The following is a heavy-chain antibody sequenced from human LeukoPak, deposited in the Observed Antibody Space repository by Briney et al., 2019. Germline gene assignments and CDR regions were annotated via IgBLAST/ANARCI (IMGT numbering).Heavy chain of an antibody. D-gene: IGHD1-1*01. CDR1: GGSISSYY. V-gene: IGHV4-59*12. Sequence: SETLSLTCTVSGGSISSYYWSWIRQPPGKGLEWIGSIYYSGSTYYNPSLKSRVTISVDTSKNQFSLKLSSVTAADTAVYYCARDSHRYPNWNDGVDNWFDPWGQGTLVTVSS. J-gene: IGHJ5*02. CDR3: ARDSHRYPNWNDGVDNWFDP. CDR2: IYYSGST.